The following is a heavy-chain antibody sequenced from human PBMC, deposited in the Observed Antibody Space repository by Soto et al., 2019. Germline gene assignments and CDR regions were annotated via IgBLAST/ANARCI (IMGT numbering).Heavy chain of an antibody. J-gene: IGHJ3*02. D-gene: IGHD2-2*01. V-gene: IGHV3-48*03. Sequence: AGGSLRLSCAASGFTFSSYEMNWVRQAPGKGLEWVSYISSSGSNIYYADSVKGRFTISRDNAKDSLYLQMNSLRAEDTALFYCARETSWDAFDIWGQGTMVTVSS. CDR1: GFTFSSYE. CDR3: ARETSWDAFDI. CDR2: ISSSGSNI.